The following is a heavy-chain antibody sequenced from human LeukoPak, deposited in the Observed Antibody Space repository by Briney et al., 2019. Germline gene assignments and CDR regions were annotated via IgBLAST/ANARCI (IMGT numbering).Heavy chain of an antibody. Sequence: ASVKVSCKASGYTFTGYYMHWVRQAPGHGREWMGWINPNSGGTNYAQNLQGRVTMTRDTSISTAYMELSGLRSDDTAVYYCARGDCGHTYGFGLYVYWGQGTLVTVSS. CDR1: GYTFTGYY. CDR2: INPNSGGT. J-gene: IGHJ4*02. V-gene: IGHV1-2*02. D-gene: IGHD5-18*01. CDR3: ARGDCGHTYGFGLYVY.